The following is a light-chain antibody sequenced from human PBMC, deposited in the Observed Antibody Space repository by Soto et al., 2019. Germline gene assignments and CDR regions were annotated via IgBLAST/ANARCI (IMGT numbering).Light chain of an antibody. CDR2: DAS. CDR1: QSVDTY. Sequence: EVVLTQSPATLSLSPGERATLSCRASQSVDTYLAWYQQKPGQPPRLLIYDASNRATGIPARFSGSGSGTDFTLTITTLEPEDFAFYYCQQRSNWPPWTFGPGTKV. J-gene: IGKJ3*01. V-gene: IGKV3-11*01. CDR3: QQRSNWPPWT.